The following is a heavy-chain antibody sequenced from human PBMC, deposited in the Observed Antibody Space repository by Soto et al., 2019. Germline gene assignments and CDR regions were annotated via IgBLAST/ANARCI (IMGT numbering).Heavy chain of an antibody. Sequence: HPGGSLRLSCSASGFTFSSYWMHWVRQAAGKGLVWVSRINSDGSSTSYADSVKGRFTISRDNAKNTLYLQMNSLRAEDTAVYYCARVDSPLRYWYFDLWGRGTLVTVSS. V-gene: IGHV3-74*01. D-gene: IGHD2-21*01. J-gene: IGHJ2*01. CDR3: ARVDSPLRYWYFDL. CDR2: INSDGSST. CDR1: GFTFSSYW.